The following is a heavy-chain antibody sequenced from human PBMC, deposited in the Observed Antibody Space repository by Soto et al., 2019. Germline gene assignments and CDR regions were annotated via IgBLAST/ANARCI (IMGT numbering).Heavy chain of an antibody. Sequence: QVHLQESGPGLEEPTQTLSLTSTVSGGSVSSGDYYWSWIRNSPGGGLEWIGHIYNNGATYSNPSLNSRITISVDTSKSQFFLNLNSVTAADTAIYYCARGPSADKVDYWGRGALITVSS. J-gene: IGHJ4*02. D-gene: IGHD3-3*01. CDR2: IYNNGAT. V-gene: IGHV4-30-4*01. CDR3: ARGPSADKVDY. CDR1: GGSVSSGDYY.